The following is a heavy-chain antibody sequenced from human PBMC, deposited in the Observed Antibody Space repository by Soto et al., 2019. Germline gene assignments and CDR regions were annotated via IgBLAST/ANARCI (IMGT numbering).Heavy chain of an antibody. CDR2: IYYSGST. CDR3: ARLHLSYYYYGMDV. V-gene: IGHV4-59*01. CDR1: GCSISSYY. J-gene: IGHJ6*02. Sequence: PSETLSLTCTVSGCSISSYYWSWIRQPPGKGLEWIGYIYYSGSTNYNPSLKSRVTISVDTSKNQFSLKLSSVTAADTAVYYCARLHLSYYYYGMDVWGQGTTVTVSS.